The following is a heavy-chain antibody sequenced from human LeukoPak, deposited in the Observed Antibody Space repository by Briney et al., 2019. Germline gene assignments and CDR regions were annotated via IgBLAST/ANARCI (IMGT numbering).Heavy chain of an antibody. J-gene: IGHJ4*02. CDR1: GFTFSRYA. D-gene: IGHD3-22*01. V-gene: IGHV3-23*01. Sequence: GGSLRLSCAASGFTFSRYAMSWVRQAPGKGLEWVSATSGSGDGTFYADSVKGRFTISRDNSKNTLYVQMNSLRAEDTAIYYCAKLRDFFDSSGQFDYWGQGTLVTVSS. CDR3: AKLRDFFDSSGQFDY. CDR2: TSGSGDGT.